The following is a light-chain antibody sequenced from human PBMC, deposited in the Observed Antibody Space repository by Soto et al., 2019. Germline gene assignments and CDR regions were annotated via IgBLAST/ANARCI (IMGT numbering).Light chain of an antibody. V-gene: IGKV1-33*01. Sequence: DIQMTQSPSSLSASVGDRAPITCQASQDITIYLNWYPQKPGKAPKLLIYDASNFETGVLSRISGSRSGTNFTFTINGLLHEDITTYYCQQYDSLPPFTFGPGTKVDF. CDR2: DAS. J-gene: IGKJ3*01. CDR3: QQYDSLPPFT. CDR1: QDITIY.